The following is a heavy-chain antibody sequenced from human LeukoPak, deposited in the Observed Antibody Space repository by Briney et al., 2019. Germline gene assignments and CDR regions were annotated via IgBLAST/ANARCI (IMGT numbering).Heavy chain of an antibody. CDR1: GGSISSGDYY. CDR3: AGGIQLIWFDP. V-gene: IGHV4-30-4*01. CDR2: IYYSGST. Sequence: SETLSLTCTVSGGSISSGDYYWSWIRQPPRKGLEWIGYIYYSGSTYYNPSLKCRVTISVDTSKNQFSLKLSSVTAADTAVYYCAGGIQLIWFDPWGEGTLVTVSS. J-gene: IGHJ5*02. D-gene: IGHD5-18*01.